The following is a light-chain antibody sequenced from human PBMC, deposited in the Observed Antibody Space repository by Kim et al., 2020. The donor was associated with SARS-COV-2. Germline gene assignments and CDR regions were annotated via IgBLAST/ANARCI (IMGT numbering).Light chain of an antibody. V-gene: IGKV3-15*01. Sequence: EIVMTQSPATLSVSPGERATLSCRASQSVSSNLAWYQQKPGQAPRLLIYDASTRATGIPARFSGSGSGTEFTLTISSLQSGDFAVYYCQQYNIWPPITFGQGTRLEIK. CDR1: QSVSSN. J-gene: IGKJ5*01. CDR3: QQYNIWPPIT. CDR2: DAS.